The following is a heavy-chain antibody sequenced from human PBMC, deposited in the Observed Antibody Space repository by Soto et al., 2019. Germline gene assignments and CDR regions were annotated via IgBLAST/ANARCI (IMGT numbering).Heavy chain of an antibody. CDR2: INRSGSS. CDR3: ARGPNWNDRRFDY. Sequence: QVQLQQWGAGLLEPSETLSLTCVVYGGSFTGYFWSWIRQSPGTGLEWIGQINRSGSSNYNPSLKSRVTISVDTSKNEVSLKLSSVTAADTAVYFFARGPNWNDRRFDYWGLGTLVTVSS. V-gene: IGHV4-34*01. J-gene: IGHJ4*02. CDR1: GGSFTGYF. D-gene: IGHD1-1*01.